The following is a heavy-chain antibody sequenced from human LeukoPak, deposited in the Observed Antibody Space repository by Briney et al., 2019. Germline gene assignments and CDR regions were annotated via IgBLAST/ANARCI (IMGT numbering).Heavy chain of an antibody. J-gene: IGHJ4*02. Sequence: SETLSLTCSVSGDPISSHYWSWIRQPPGKGLEWIGYIYYSGSTNYNPSLKSRVTISVDTSKNQFSLKLSSVTAADTAVYYCARVRSSGYPPPPAFDYWGQGTLVTVSS. D-gene: IGHD3-22*01. CDR2: IYYSGST. CDR3: ARVRSSGYPPPPAFDY. CDR1: GDPISSHY. V-gene: IGHV4-59*11.